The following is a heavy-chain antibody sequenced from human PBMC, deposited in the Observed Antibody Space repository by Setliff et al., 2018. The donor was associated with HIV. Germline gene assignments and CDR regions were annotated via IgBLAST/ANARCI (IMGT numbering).Heavy chain of an antibody. V-gene: IGHV1-69*10. D-gene: IGHD3-22*01. CDR3: ARSPLDYDGSDYYYRYFDL. J-gene: IGHJ4*02. CDR1: GGTFLNSA. Sequence: SVKVSCKASGGTFLNSAINWVRQAPGQGLQWVGGIVPLVDVKQSAQPFLGRVTLTVDDSMTTAYMELTSLTSDDTAVYFCARSPLDYDGSDYYYRYFDLWGVGTRVTVSS. CDR2: IVPLVDVK.